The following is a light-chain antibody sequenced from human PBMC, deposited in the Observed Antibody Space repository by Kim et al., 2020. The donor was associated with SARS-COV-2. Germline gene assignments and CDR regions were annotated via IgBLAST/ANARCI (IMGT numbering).Light chain of an antibody. J-gene: IGLJ2*01. CDR1: SLRLSY. V-gene: IGLV3-19*01. CDR2: GKN. CDR3: NSWDTSSFYLV. Sequence: SELTQDTAVSVALGQTVTITCQGDSLRLSYASWYQQKPGQAPLLVIYGKNSRPSGIPDRFSGSSSGTTASLTITGAQAEDEADYYCNSWDTSSFYLVFGGGTQLTVL.